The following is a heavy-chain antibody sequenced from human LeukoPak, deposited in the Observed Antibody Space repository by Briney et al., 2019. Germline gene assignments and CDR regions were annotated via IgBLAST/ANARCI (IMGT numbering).Heavy chain of an antibody. Sequence: PGGSLRLSCAASGFTFSSYSMNWVRQAPGKGLEGVSYINSISSEIYYGDSVKGRFTISTDNAKNSVYLQMNSLRDEDTAVYYCARDRDYAFDNWGQGKMVTVSS. V-gene: IGHV3-48*02. D-gene: IGHD3-10*01. CDR3: ARDRDYAFDN. J-gene: IGHJ3*02. CDR2: INSISSEI. CDR1: GFTFSSYS.